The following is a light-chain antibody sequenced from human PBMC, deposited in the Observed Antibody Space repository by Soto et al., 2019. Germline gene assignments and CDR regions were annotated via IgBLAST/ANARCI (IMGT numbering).Light chain of an antibody. Sequence: EIVLTQSPGTLSLSPGERATLSCRAGQSVSSSYLACYQQKPGQALRLLIYGASSRATGIPDRFSGSGSGTDFTLTISRLEPEDFAVYYCQQYGSSPWTFGQGTKVDIK. CDR2: GAS. CDR1: QSVSSSY. V-gene: IGKV3-20*01. J-gene: IGKJ1*01. CDR3: QQYGSSPWT.